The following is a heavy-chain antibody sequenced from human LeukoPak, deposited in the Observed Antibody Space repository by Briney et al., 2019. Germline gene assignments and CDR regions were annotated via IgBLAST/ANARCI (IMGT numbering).Heavy chain of an antibody. CDR2: INPNSGGT. J-gene: IGHJ3*02. Sequence: ASVKVSCKASGYTFTGYYMHWVRQAPGQGLEWMGRINPNSGGTNYAQKFQGRVTMTRDTSISTAYMELSRLRSDDTAVYYCARDRRWLQSGDAFDIWGQGTMVTVSS. V-gene: IGHV1-2*06. CDR3: ARDRRWLQSGDAFDI. D-gene: IGHD5-24*01. CDR1: GYTFTGYY.